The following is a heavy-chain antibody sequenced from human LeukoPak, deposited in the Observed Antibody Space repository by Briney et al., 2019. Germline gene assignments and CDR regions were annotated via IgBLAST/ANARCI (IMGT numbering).Heavy chain of an antibody. D-gene: IGHD3-22*01. J-gene: IGHJ6*03. CDR1: GGSISSGSYY. V-gene: IGHV4-61*02. CDR2: IYTSEST. CDR3: ASLLNYYDSSGYSYYYMDV. Sequence: PSETLSLTCTVSGGSISSGSYYWSWIRQPAGKGLEWIGRIYTSESTNYNPSLKSRVTISVDTSKNQFSLKLSSVTAADTAVYYCASLLNYYDSSGYSYYYMDVWGKGTTVTVSS.